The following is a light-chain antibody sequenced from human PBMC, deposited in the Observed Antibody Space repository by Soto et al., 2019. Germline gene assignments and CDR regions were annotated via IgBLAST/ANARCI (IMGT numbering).Light chain of an antibody. V-gene: IGKV3-20*01. CDR3: QQYDSSPRT. CDR1: QSFTSTS. Sequence: ENVLTQSPGTLSLSPGERATLSCRASQSFTSTSLAWYQQKPGQAPRLLISGASRRAAGIPDRFSGSGSGTDFTLTINRLESEDIAVYYCQQYDSSPRTFGQGTRVET. CDR2: GAS. J-gene: IGKJ1*01.